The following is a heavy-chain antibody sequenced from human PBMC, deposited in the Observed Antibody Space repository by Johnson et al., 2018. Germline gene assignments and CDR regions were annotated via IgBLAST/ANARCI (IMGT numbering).Heavy chain of an antibody. CDR2: IHYTGST. CDR3: ARREGQAVAFAI. J-gene: IGHJ3*02. Sequence: QVQLQESGPGLVKPSETLSLPCTISGGSISTYYWNWIRQPPGKGLEWIGYIHYTGSTNYNPSLKSRVTISVDTSKNQFSLKLSSVTAADTAVYYSARREGQAVAFAIWGQGTMVTVSS. V-gene: IGHV4-59*03. D-gene: IGHD1-14*01. CDR1: GGSISTYY.